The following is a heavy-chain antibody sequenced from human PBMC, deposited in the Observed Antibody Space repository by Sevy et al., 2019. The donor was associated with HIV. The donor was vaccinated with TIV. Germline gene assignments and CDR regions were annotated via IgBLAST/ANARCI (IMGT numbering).Heavy chain of an antibody. CDR3: ARFFSSGSDIYCFDY. D-gene: IGHD3-22*01. V-gene: IGHV3-21*01. CDR2: ISGNGYYK. J-gene: IGHJ4*02. Sequence: GGSLRLSCAASGFTFRNFSINWVRQAPGKGLEWVSSISGNGYYKYFAALLKGRFTISSDNAKNSLDLQMNSLRAEVTAVDYCARFFSSGSDIYCFDYWGQGIQVTVSS. CDR1: GFTFRNFS.